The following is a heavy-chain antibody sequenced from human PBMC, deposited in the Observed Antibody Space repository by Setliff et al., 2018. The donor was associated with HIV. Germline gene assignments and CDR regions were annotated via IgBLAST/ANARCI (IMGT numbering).Heavy chain of an antibody. Sequence: SSETLSLTCTVSGGSISSYYWSWIRQPPGKGLEWIGYIYYSGSTNYNPSLKSRVTISVDTSKNQFSLKLSSVTAAVTAVYYCARNPCSGGSCPDAFDIWGQGTMVNVS. CDR3: ARNPCSGGSCPDAFDI. D-gene: IGHD2-15*01. J-gene: IGHJ3*02. CDR2: IYYSGST. CDR1: GGSISSYY. V-gene: IGHV4-59*01.